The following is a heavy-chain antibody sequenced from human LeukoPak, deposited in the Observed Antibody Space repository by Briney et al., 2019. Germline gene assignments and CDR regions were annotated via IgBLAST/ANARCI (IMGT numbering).Heavy chain of an antibody. D-gene: IGHD6-13*01. CDR3: AKVGRDSSSPLDY. J-gene: IGHJ4*02. CDR1: GFTFSSYA. Sequence: GGSLRLSCAASGFTFSSYAMSWVRQAPGKGLEWVSAISGSGGSTYYADSVKGRFTISRDNSKSTLYLQMNSLRAEDTAVYYCAKVGRDSSSPLDYWGQGTLVTVSS. V-gene: IGHV3-23*01. CDR2: ISGSGGST.